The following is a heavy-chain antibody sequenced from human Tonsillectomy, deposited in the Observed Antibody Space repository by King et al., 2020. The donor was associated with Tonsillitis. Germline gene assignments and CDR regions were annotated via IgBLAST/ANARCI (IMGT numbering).Heavy chain of an antibody. V-gene: IGHV4-39*01. CDR1: GGSIGRSDHY. CDR3: ATYVSGTFDY. CDR2: MYDSGSI. Sequence: QLQESGPGVVKPSETLSLTCTVSGGSIGRSDHYWAWVRQPPGKGLEWIGYMYDSGSIFYNPSLKSRFTISGGTSENRFSRKLSSVTAADTAVYFCATYVSGTFDYWGQGALVTVPS. J-gene: IGHJ4*02. D-gene: IGHD1-26*01.